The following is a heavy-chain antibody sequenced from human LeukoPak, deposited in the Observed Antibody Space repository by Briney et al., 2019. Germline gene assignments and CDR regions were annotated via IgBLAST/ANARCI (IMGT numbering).Heavy chain of an antibody. CDR3: ALGDCSSTSCYVFDY. J-gene: IGHJ4*02. Sequence: TLSLTFTVSGGSISGGGYYWSCIRQPPGKGLDWIGYIYYSRSTYYNPSLKSRVTISVDTSKNQFSLKLSSVTAADTAVYFCALGDCSSTSCYVFDYWGQGTLVTVSS. CDR1: GGSISGGGYY. D-gene: IGHD2-2*01. CDR2: IYYSRST. V-gene: IGHV4-31*03.